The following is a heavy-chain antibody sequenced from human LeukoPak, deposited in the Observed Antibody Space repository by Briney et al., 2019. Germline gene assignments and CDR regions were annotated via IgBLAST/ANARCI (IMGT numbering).Heavy chain of an antibody. J-gene: IGHJ6*03. Sequence: SETLSLTCTVSGGSISSYYWSWIRQPAGKGLEWIGRIYTSGSTNYNPSLKSRVTMSVDTSKNQFSLKLSSVTAADTAVYYCARDRQFWSGYYYYYYMDVWGKGTTVTVSS. CDR3: ARDRQFWSGYYYYYYMDV. CDR2: IYTSGST. CDR1: GGSISSYY. V-gene: IGHV4-4*07. D-gene: IGHD3-3*01.